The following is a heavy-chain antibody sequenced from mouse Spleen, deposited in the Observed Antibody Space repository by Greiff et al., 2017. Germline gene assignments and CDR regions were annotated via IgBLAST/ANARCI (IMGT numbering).Heavy chain of an antibody. J-gene: IGHJ4*01. CDR3: ARIIPAYYGNYYYAMDY. D-gene: IGHD2-10*01. CDR2: IWSGGST. V-gene: IGHV2-2*01. Sequence: VQLQQSGPGLVQPSQSLSITCTVSGFSLTSYGVHWVRQSPGKGLEWLGVIWSGGSTDYNAAFISRLSISKDNSKSQVFFKMNSLQADDTAIYYCARIIPAYYGNYYYAMDYWGQGTSVTVSS. CDR1: GFSLTSYG.